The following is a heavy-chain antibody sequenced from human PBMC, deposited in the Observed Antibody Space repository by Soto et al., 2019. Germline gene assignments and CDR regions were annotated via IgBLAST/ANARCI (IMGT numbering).Heavy chain of an antibody. D-gene: IGHD6-13*01. J-gene: IGHJ5*02. CDR3: ARVNQYSSSWSGRNWFDP. CDR1: GGSFSGYY. V-gene: IGHV4-34*01. CDR2: INHSGST. Sequence: QVQLQQWGAGLLKPSETLSLTCAVYGGSFSGYYWSWIRQPPGKGLEWIGEINHSGSTNYNPSLKSRVTISVDTSKNQFSLKLSSVTAADTAVYYCARVNQYSSSWSGRNWFDPWGQGTLVTVSS.